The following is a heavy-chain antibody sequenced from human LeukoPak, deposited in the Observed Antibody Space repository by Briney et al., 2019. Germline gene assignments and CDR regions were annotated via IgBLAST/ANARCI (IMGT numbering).Heavy chain of an antibody. D-gene: IGHD1-1*01. J-gene: IGHJ4*02. CDR1: GDSVSSNSAA. Sequence: SQTLSLTCAISGDSVSSNSAAWSWIRQSPSRGLDLLGRTYYRSKWYNDYAVSVKSRVTINPDTSKNQFYLQLNSVTPEDTAVYYCARDMLDWNGNYFDYWGQGTLVTVSS. CDR3: ARDMLDWNGNYFDY. CDR2: TYYRSKWYN. V-gene: IGHV6-1*01.